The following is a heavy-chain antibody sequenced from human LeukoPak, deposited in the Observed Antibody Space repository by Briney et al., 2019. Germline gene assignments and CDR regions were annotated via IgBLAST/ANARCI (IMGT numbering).Heavy chain of an antibody. V-gene: IGHV4-39*01. D-gene: IGHD5-18*01. CDR2: IYYSGDT. J-gene: IGHJ4*02. Sequence: SETLSLTCTVSGASISSSTYYWGWIRQSPGKGLEWIGSIYYSGDTYYNPSLKSRVTISVYTSKNQFSLNLSSVTAADTAVYYCARLRGYTYGPPGYWGQGTLVTVSS. CDR3: ARLRGYTYGPPGY. CDR1: GASISSSTYY.